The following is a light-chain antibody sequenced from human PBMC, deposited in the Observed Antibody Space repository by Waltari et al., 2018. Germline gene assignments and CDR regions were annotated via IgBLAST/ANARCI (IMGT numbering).Light chain of an antibody. CDR1: SSNIGSNT. V-gene: IGLV1-44*01. Sequence: QSVLTQPPSASGTPGQRVIISCSGSSSNIGSNTVNWYQQLPGTAPKVLIYSNNRRPLGVPDRFSGSESGTSASLAISGLQSEDEADYYCAAWDDSLNGWVFGGGTKLTVL. J-gene: IGLJ3*02. CDR2: SNN. CDR3: AAWDDSLNGWV.